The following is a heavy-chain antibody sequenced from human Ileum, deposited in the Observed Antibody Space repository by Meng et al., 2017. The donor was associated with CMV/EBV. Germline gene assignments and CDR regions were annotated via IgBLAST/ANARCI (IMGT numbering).Heavy chain of an antibody. Sequence: SETLSLTCTVSGGSISTKYWSWIRQRPGKGLEWIGYIYHSGSTDYNPSLRSRVTISVDTSKNQFSLKLTSVTAADTAVYYCARELSADAFDIWGQRRMVTVSS. J-gene: IGHJ3*02. CDR3: ARELSADAFDI. CDR2: IYHSGST. V-gene: IGHV4-59*01. CDR1: GGSISTKY.